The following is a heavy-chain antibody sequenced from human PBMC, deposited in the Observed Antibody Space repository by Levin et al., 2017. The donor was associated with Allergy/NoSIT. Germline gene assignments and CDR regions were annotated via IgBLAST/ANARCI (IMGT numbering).Heavy chain of an antibody. CDR1: GGTFSSYA. Sequence: SVKVSCKASGGTFSSYAISWVRQAPGQGLEWMGRIIPILGIANYAQKFQGRVTITADKSTSTAYMELSSLRSEDTAVYYCSSSSGRGVRLYYFDYWGQGTLVTVSS. D-gene: IGHD6-6*01. J-gene: IGHJ4*02. V-gene: IGHV1-69*04. CDR2: IIPILGIA. CDR3: SSSSGRGVRLYYFDY.